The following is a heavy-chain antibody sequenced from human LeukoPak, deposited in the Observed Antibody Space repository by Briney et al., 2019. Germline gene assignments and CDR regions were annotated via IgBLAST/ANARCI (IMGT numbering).Heavy chain of an antibody. CDR2: ISNSASTI. CDR3: ARGDFSNRYLNYYMDV. Sequence: GGSLRLSCAASGFTFSDYYMTWIRQAPGKGLEWVSYISNSASTIYYADSVKGRFTISRDNTKNSLYLQMNSLRAGDTAVYYCARGDFSNRYLNYYMDVWGKGTTVTVSS. CDR1: GFTFSDYY. D-gene: IGHD4-11*01. J-gene: IGHJ6*03. V-gene: IGHV3-11*04.